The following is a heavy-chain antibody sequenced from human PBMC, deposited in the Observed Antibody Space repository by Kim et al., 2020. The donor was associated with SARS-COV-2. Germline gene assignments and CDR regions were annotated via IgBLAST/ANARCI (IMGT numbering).Heavy chain of an antibody. J-gene: IGHJ4*02. CDR1: GDSVSSKSAA. Sequence: SQTLSLTCAISGDSVSSKSAAWNWIRQSPSRGLEWLGRTYFRSKWYFDYAVSVRSRISVNPDTSKNQFSLQLNSLTPEDTAMYFCARGYYGSGSSYKDVLDYWGPGTLVTVSS. CDR2: TYFRSKWYF. V-gene: IGHV6-1*01. CDR3: ARGYYGSGSSYKDVLDY. D-gene: IGHD3-10*01.